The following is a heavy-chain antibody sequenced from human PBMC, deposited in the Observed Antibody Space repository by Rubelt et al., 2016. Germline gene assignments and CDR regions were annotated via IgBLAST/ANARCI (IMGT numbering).Heavy chain of an antibody. CDR3: ARLYSSSWYLRWDY. V-gene: IGHV4-34*01. J-gene: IGHJ4*02. D-gene: IGHD6-13*01. Sequence: QVQLQQWGAGLLKPSETLSLTCAVCGGSFSGYYWSWIRQPTGKGLEWIGGINHSESTHSNPSPRGGVTISVDTSKSLCSLKLSSLTAAATAVYYCARLYSSSWYLRWDYWGQGTLVTVSS. CDR2: INHSEST. CDR1: GGSFSGYY.